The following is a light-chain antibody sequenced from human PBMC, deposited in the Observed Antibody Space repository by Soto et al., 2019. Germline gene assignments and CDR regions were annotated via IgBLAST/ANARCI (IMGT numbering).Light chain of an antibody. CDR2: EVN. Sequence: QSALTQPASVTGSPGQSITISCTGTSSDVGGYNYVSWYQQHPGKAPKLIIYEVNNRPSGVSNRFSGSKSGNTASLTISGLQAEDEADYYCSSYTTSTTPVFGGGTKVTVL. CDR3: SSYTTSTTPV. CDR1: SSDVGGYNY. V-gene: IGLV2-14*01. J-gene: IGLJ2*01.